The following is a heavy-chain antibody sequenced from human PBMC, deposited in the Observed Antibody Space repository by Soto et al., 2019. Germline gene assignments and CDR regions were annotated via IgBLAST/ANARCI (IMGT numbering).Heavy chain of an antibody. CDR2: LSPYSGNT. CDR3: AMEANFVTPTPQDV. V-gene: IGHV1-18*01. J-gene: IGHJ6*02. CDR1: GYIFVNYG. Sequence: QVQLVQSGDEVRKPGSSVKVSCKASGYIFVNYGIAWVRQAPGQGLEWMGWLSPYSGNTHYASKFQGRLTMTQDTSTSTDYMELGSMTSDDTAVYYCAMEANFVTPTPQDVWGQGTTVTGSS. D-gene: IGHD3-16*02.